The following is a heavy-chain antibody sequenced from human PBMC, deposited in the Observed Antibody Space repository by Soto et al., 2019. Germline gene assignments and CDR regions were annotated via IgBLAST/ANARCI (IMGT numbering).Heavy chain of an antibody. J-gene: IGHJ4*02. D-gene: IGHD3-10*01. CDR1: GFTFSSYA. CDR2: ISYDGSNK. Sequence: QVQLVESGGGVVQPGRSLRLSCGASGFTFSSYAMHWVRQAPGKGLEWVAVISYDGSNKYYADSVKGRFTISRDNSKNTLNLQMNSLRVEDTAVYYCARGRGGRGSTGAGNYWGQGTLVTVSS. CDR3: ARGRGGRGSTGAGNY. V-gene: IGHV3-30-3*01.